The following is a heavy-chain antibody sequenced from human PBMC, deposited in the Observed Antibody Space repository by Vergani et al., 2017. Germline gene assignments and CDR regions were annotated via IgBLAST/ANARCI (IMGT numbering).Heavy chain of an antibody. CDR1: GASISSGGYY. Sequence: QVQLQESGPGLVKSSETLSLTCSVSGASISSGGYYWSWIRQFPGKGLEWIGYIYYSGSYHYNPSLKSRVTISVDSSMNRLFMNLISVTAADTAVYYCAADFSRNWFDYWGQGTLVTVSS. D-gene: IGHD3-3*02. V-gene: IGHV4-31*03. CDR3: AADFSRNWFDY. J-gene: IGHJ5*01. CDR2: IYYSGSY.